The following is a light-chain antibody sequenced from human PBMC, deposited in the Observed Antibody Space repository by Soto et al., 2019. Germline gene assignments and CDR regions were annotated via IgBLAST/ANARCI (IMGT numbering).Light chain of an antibody. Sequence: DIVMTQSPDSLAVSLGERATINCKSSQNVLYNSNKKNYLAWHQQKLGQPPKLLIYWASTRESGVPDRFSGSGSGTDFTLTISSLQAEDVAVYYCQQYYTTPLSFGGGTKVEIK. V-gene: IGKV4-1*01. CDR2: WAS. J-gene: IGKJ4*01. CDR1: QNVLYNSNKKNY. CDR3: QQYYTTPLS.